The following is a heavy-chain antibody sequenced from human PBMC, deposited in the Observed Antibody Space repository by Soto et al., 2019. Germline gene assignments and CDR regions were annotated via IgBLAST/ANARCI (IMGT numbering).Heavy chain of an antibody. CDR2: IKSQAGGGTI. CDR3: THVFSVAHPYSYF. D-gene: IGHD3-9*01. CDR1: GITFIYAW. J-gene: IGHJ1*01. Sequence: EVQLVESGGGLVKPGGSLRLSCAASGITFIYAWMDWVRQAPGKRLEWVGRIKSQAGGGTIDYAAPVKGRFTISRDDSKNTVYLHMDSLKAEDTAVYYCTHVFSVAHPYSYFWGQGTLVNVSS. V-gene: IGHV3-15*07.